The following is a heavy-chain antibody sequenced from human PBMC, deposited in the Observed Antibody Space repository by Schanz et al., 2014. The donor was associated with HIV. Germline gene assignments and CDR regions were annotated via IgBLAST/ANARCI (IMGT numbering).Heavy chain of an antibody. V-gene: IGHV1-2*02. CDR3: ARVGRAYYYDSSGGIDY. CDR2: INPNSGGT. J-gene: IGHJ4*02. D-gene: IGHD3-22*01. Sequence: QVQLMQSGAELKNPGASVKVSCKASGYTFTGYYMHWVRQAPGQGLEWMGWINPNSGGTNYAQKFQGRVTMTRDTSISTAYMELSRLRSDDTAVYYCARVGRAYYYDSSGGIDYWGQGTLVTVSS. CDR1: GYTFTGYY.